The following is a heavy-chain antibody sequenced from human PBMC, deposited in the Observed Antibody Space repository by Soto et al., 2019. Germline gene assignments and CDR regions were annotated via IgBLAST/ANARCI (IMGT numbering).Heavy chain of an antibody. J-gene: IGHJ2*01. Sequence: QVQLQESGPGLVKPSETLSLTCTVSGGSISSYYWSWIRQPPGKGLEWIGYIYSSGSTNYNPSLTSRVTISVDTSKNQFSLKLRSVTAADTAVYYCARPNYTARTWYFDLWGRGTLVTVSS. CDR2: IYSSGST. V-gene: IGHV4-59*08. CDR1: GGSISSYY. CDR3: ARPNYTARTWYFDL. D-gene: IGHD2-21*02.